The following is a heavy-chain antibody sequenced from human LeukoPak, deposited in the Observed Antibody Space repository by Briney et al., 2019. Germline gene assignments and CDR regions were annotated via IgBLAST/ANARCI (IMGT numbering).Heavy chain of an antibody. CDR2: IYPGDSDT. J-gene: IGHJ4*02. CDR1: GYNFPTYW. CDR3: ARHVGDYGHDY. Sequence: GESLKISCKVSGYNFPTYWIAWVRQMPGKGLEWMGIIYPGDSDTRYSPSFEGQVTISVDKSISTASLQWSSLKASDTAIYYCARHVGDYGHDYWSQGTLVTVSA. D-gene: IGHD4-17*01. V-gene: IGHV5-51*01.